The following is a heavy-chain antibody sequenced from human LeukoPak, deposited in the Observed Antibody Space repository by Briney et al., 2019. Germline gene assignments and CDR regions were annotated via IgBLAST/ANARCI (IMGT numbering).Heavy chain of an antibody. CDR2: ISSNGGST. D-gene: IGHD3-22*01. V-gene: IGHV3-64*02. Sequence: GGSLRLSCAASGFNFSPYAMHWVRQAPGEGLEYVSVISSNGGSTYYADSVKGRFTISRDNSKNTLYVQVNSLGTEDTAAYYCAKGSYYDSSGSFYFDYWGQGTLVTVSS. CDR3: AKGSYYDSSGSFYFDY. CDR1: GFNFSPYA. J-gene: IGHJ4*02.